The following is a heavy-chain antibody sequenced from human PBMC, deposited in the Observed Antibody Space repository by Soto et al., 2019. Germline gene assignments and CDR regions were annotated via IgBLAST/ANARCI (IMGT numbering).Heavy chain of an antibody. CDR2: ISAYNGNT. Sequence: QVQLVQSGAEVKKPGASVKVSCKASGYTFTSYGIGWVRQAPGQGLEWMGWISAYNGNTNYAQKLQGRVTMTTDTSTSTAYMELRSLRSDDTAVYYCARDLSPYGDYVGFDYWGQGTLVTVSP. V-gene: IGHV1-18*01. J-gene: IGHJ4*02. CDR3: ARDLSPYGDYVGFDY. CDR1: GYTFTSYG. D-gene: IGHD4-17*01.